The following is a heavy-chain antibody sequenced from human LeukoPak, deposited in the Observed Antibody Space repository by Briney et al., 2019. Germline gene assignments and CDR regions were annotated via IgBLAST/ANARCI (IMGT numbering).Heavy chain of an antibody. CDR3: ARGPASGSYFFDF. D-gene: IGHD1-26*01. CDR1: GYGFTSSY. J-gene: IGHJ4*02. Sequence: ASVKVSCKASGYGFTSSYIHWVRQAPGQGLEWMGIIIPSGGSTSYSQKFQGRVTMTRDTSTSTVYMELSSLRSEDTAIYYCARGPASGSYFFDFWGQGTLVAVSS. CDR2: IIPSGGST. V-gene: IGHV1-46*01.